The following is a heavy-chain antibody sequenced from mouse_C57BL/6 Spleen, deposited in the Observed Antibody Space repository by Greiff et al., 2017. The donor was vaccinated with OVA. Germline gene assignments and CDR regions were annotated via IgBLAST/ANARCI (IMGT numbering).Heavy chain of an antibody. D-gene: IGHD3-3*01. J-gene: IGHJ4*01. CDR1: GFNIKDYS. Sequence: VQLKQSVAELVRPGASVKLSCTASGFNIKDYSMHWVKQRPEQGLEWIGRIDPEDGDTEYAPKFQGKATMTADTSSNTAYLQLSSLTSEDTAVYYCTTWRGRRYAMDYWGQGTSVTVSS. CDR2: IDPEDGDT. CDR3: TTWRGRRYAMDY. V-gene: IGHV14-1*01.